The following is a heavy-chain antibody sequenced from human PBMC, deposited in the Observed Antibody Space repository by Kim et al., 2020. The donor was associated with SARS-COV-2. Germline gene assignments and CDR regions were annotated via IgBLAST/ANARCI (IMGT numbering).Heavy chain of an antibody. D-gene: IGHD6-13*01. J-gene: IGHJ3*02. CDR1: GGTFSSYA. CDR3: ARDPVSTAAGTGAFDI. Sequence: SVKVSCKASGGTFSSYAISWVRQAPGQGLEWMGGIIPIFGTANYAQKFQGRVTITADESTSTAYMELSSLRSEDTAVYYCARDPVSTAAGTGAFDIWGQGTMVTVSS. V-gene: IGHV1-69*13. CDR2: IIPIFGTA.